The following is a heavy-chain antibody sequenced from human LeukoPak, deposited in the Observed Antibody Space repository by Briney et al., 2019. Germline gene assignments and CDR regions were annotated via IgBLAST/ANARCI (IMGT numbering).Heavy chain of an antibody. Sequence: PGRSLRLSCAASGFTFSSYAMSWVRQAPGKGLEWVSAISGSGGSTYYADSVKGRFTISRDNSKNTLYLQMNSLRAEDTAVYYCAKASSSWYRPGWFDPWGQGTLVTVSS. J-gene: IGHJ5*02. V-gene: IGHV3-23*01. D-gene: IGHD6-13*01. CDR3: AKASSSWYRPGWFDP. CDR1: GFTFSSYA. CDR2: ISGSGGST.